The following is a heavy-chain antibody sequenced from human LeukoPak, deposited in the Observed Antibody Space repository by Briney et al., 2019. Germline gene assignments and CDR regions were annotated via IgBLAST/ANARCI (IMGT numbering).Heavy chain of an antibody. V-gene: IGHV4-59*01. D-gene: IGHD6-19*01. Sequence: SQTLSLTCTVSGGSISSSSWSWVRQPPGKGLEWIGYIDSSGSTNYNPSLKSRVTISLDTPKSQFSLKLSSVTAADTAVYYCARAPLYSGGSGWSIYYFYAMDVWGQGTTVTVSS. CDR3: ARAPLYSGGSGWSIYYFYAMDV. J-gene: IGHJ6*02. CDR2: IDSSGST. CDR1: GGSISSSS.